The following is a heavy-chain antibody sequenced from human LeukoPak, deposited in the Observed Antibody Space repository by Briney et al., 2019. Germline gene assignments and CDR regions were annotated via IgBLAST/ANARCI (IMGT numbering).Heavy chain of an antibody. J-gene: IGHJ4*02. D-gene: IGHD2-21*01. CDR3: ASIVVVGDYFDY. CDR2: IYYSGST. Sequence: SETLSLTCTVSGGSINSYYWSWIRQPPGKGLEWIGYIYYSGSTKYNPSLKSRVTISVDRSKNQFSLKLSSVTAADTAVYYCASIVVVGDYFDYWGQGTLVTVSS. V-gene: IGHV4-59*12. CDR1: GGSINSYY.